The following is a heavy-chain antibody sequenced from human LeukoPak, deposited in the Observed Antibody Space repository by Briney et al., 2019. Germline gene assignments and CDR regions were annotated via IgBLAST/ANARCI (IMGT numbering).Heavy chain of an antibody. CDR1: GYPFTSSF. CDR2: INPSGGGT. J-gene: IGHJ6*03. CDR3: ASQDGYSYGSKYYYYYYMDV. Sequence: APVKVSCKASGYPFTSSFMHWVRQAPGQGLGGWGIINPSGGGTSHAKKFQGRVTMTRDTSTSTVYMELSSLRSEDTAVYYCASQDGYSYGSKYYYYYYMDVWGKGTTVTVSS. D-gene: IGHD5-18*01. V-gene: IGHV1-46*01.